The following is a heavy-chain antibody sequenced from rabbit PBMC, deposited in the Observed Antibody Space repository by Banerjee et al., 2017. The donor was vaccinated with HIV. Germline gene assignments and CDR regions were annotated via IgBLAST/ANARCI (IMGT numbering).Heavy chain of an antibody. CDR2: IDPIFNNT. D-gene: IGHD1-1*01. CDR1: GFSFSSYG. J-gene: IGHJ3*01. CDR3: VRDFPYSSSIGL. Sequence: QEQLVESGGGLVKPEGSLTLTCTASGFSFSSYGVSWVRQAPGKGLEWIGYIDPIFNNTYYASWVNGRFTISSHNAQNTLYLQLNSLTTADTATYFCVRDFPYSSSIGLWGQGTLVTVS. V-gene: IGHV1S47*01.